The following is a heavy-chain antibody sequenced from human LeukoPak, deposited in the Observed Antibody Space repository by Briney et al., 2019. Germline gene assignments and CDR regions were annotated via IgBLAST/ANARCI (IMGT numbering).Heavy chain of an antibody. CDR1: GGSISSSSYY. V-gene: IGHV4-30-4*08. J-gene: IGHJ4*02. Sequence: SSETLSLTCTVSGGSISSSSYYWGWIRQPPGKGLEWIGYIYYSGRTYYNPSLKSRVTISVDTSKNQFSLKLSSVTAADTAVYYCARATDVYSFDYWGQGTLVTVSS. CDR2: IYYSGRT. CDR3: ARATDVYSFDY.